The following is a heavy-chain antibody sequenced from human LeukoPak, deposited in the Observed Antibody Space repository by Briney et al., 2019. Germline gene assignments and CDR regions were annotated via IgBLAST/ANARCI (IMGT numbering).Heavy chain of an antibody. D-gene: IGHD3-3*01. CDR1: GGSISSSSYY. CDR3: ARRGAQEDDFWSGYPRYYFDY. J-gene: IGHJ4*02. V-gene: IGHV4-39*01. Sequence: PSETLSLTCTVSGGSISSSSYYWGWIRQPPGKGLEWIGSLYHSGTTYYNPSLKSRVTIVVDTSKNQVSLKLSSVTAADTAVYYCARRGAQEDDFWSGYPRYYFDYWGQGTLVTVSS. CDR2: LYHSGTT.